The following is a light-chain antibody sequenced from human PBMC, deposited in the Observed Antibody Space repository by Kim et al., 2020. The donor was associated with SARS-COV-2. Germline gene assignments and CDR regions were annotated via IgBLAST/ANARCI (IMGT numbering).Light chain of an antibody. Sequence: GRTVTISCPGRSGSISSNQFHWYQQRPASPPPTVIYEDNQRPPGVPERFSGSIDSSSTAASGTLSGVKNEDEAGYYCQSYDSSKGVFGGGTQLTVL. CDR2: EDN. V-gene: IGLV6-57*02. J-gene: IGLJ3*02. CDR1: SGSISSNQ. CDR3: QSYDSSKGV.